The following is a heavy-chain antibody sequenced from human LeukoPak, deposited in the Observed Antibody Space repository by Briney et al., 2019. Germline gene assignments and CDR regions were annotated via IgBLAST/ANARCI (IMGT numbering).Heavy chain of an antibody. CDR3: ARDLRSSGWWGYAFDL. CDR1: GFIFSDYP. V-gene: IGHV3-64*02. J-gene: IGHJ3*01. CDR2: TSTDGGDT. Sequence: GGSLRLSCVGSGFIFSDYPIHWVRQAPGKGLEHVSATSTDGGDTYYGDSVKDRFTISRDDSKNTLFLLMGKLRPGDTAVYYRARDLRSSGWWGYAFDLWGQGTVVTVSS. D-gene: IGHD6-19*01.